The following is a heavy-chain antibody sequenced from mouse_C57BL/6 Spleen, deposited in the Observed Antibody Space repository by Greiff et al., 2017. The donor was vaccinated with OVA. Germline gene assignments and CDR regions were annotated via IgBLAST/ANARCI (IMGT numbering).Heavy chain of an antibody. CDR3: ARSGDYEYYAMDY. Sequence: QVQLKESGAELARPGASVKLSCKASGYTFTSYGISWVKQRTGQGLEWIGEIYPRSGNTYYNEKFKGKATLTADKSSSTAYMELRSLTSEDSAVYFCARSGDYEYYAMDYWGQGTSVTVSS. V-gene: IGHV1-81*01. J-gene: IGHJ4*01. D-gene: IGHD2-4*01. CDR1: GYTFTSYG. CDR2: IYPRSGNT.